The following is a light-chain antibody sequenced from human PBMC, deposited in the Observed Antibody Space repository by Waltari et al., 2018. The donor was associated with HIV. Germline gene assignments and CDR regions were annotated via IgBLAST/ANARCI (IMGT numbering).Light chain of an antibody. CDR1: LVSRNY. CDR3: YSTDNSGDRSV. Sequence: SLELAQPPSVSVSPGQTARIPCSGNLVSRNYVYWFQKKSGQAPAVVIYEDSKRPSGIPERFSGSTSGTLATLTIRGAQVEDEAEYYCYSTDNSGDRSVFGGGTKVTVL. J-gene: IGLJ3*02. CDR2: EDS. V-gene: IGLV3-10*01.